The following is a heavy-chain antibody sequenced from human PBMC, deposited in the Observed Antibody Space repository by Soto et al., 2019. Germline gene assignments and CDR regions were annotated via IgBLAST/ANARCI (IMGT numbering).Heavy chain of an antibody. V-gene: IGHV3-23*01. J-gene: IGHJ4*02. CDR1: GFTFSSYA. Sequence: EVQLLESGGGLVQPGGSLRLSCAASGFTFSSYAMWWVRQAPGKGLECVSAISGGGETTYYADSVKDRFTISRDNSKNTLYLQTNSLRAEDTAVYYCAFNSGSGSYYFDYWGQGTLVTVSS. CDR3: AFNSGSGSYYFDY. D-gene: IGHD3-10*01. CDR2: ISGGGETT.